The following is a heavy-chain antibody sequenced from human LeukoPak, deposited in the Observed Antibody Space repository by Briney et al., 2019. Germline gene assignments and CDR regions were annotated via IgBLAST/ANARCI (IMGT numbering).Heavy chain of an antibody. D-gene: IGHD6-19*01. J-gene: IGHJ4*02. CDR1: GDSISSNNYY. Sequence: SETLSLTCTVSGDSISSNNYYWGWIRQPPGKGLEWIGNIYYSGSTYCNLSLKSRVTISVDTSKNQFSLKVTSATAADTAVYYCARGSWYSSGVWPVFDHWGQGTLITVSS. V-gene: IGHV4-39*07. CDR2: IYYSGST. CDR3: ARGSWYSSGVWPVFDH.